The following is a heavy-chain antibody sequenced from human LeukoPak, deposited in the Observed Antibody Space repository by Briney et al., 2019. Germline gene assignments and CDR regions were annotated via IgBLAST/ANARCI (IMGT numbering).Heavy chain of an antibody. CDR3: AKGQKQWLINWFDP. J-gene: IGHJ5*02. CDR1: GYTFTSYY. V-gene: IGHV1-69*02. Sequence: SVKVSCKASGYTFTSYYMHWVRQAPGQGLEWMGRIIPILGIANYAQKFQGRVTITADKSTSTAYMELSSLRSEDTAVYYCAKGQKQWLINWFDPWGQGTLVTVSS. CDR2: IIPILGIA. D-gene: IGHD6-19*01.